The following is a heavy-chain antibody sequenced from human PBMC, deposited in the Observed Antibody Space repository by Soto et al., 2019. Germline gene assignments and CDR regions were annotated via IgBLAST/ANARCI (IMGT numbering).Heavy chain of an antibody. CDR2: ISYDGSNK. CDR3: AREYYGDYYYYGMDV. J-gene: IGHJ6*02. CDR1: GFTFSSYA. D-gene: IGHD3-3*01. Sequence: QVQLVESGGGVVQSGRSLRLSCAASGFTFSSYAMHWVRQAPGKGLEWVAVISYDGSNKYYADSVKGRFTISRDNSKNTLYLQMNSLRAEDTAVYYCAREYYGDYYYYGMDVWGQGTTVTVSS. V-gene: IGHV3-30-3*01.